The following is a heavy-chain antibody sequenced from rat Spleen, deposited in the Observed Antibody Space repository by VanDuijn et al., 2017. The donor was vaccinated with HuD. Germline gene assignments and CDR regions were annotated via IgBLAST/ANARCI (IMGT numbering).Heavy chain of an antibody. V-gene: IGHV2-13*01. CDR1: GFSLSSYG. CDR3: TRDRDIGTTPFDY. CDR2: IWRNGNT. Sequence: QVQLKESGPGLVQPSQTLSLTCTVSGFSLSSYGVIWVRQPPGKGLEWMGIIWRNGNTNYNSALKSRLSINRDTSKSQVFLKMNSLQTDDTGTYYCTRDRDIGTTPFDYWGQGVMVTVSS. D-gene: IGHD1-5*01. J-gene: IGHJ2*01.